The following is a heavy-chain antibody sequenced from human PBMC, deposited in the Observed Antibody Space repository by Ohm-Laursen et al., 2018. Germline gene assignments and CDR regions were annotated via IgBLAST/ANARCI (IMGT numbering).Heavy chain of an antibody. CDR3: TGYSGYDFSQYYFDY. J-gene: IGHJ4*02. D-gene: IGHD5-12*01. Sequence: SLRLSCSASGFTFGDYAMSWFRQAPGKGLEWVGFIRSKAYGGTTEYAASVKGRFTISRDDSKSIAYLQMNSLKTEDTAVYYCTGYSGYDFSQYYFDYWGQGTLVTVSS. CDR2: IRSKAYGGTT. CDR1: GFTFGDYA. V-gene: IGHV3-49*03.